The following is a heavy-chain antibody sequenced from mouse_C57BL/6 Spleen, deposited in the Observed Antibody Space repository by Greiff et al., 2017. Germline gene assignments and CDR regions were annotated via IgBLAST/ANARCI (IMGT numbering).Heavy chain of an antibody. Sequence: EVKVVESEGGLVQPGSSMKLSCTASGFTFSDYYMAWVRQVPEKGLEWVANINYDGSSTYYLDSLKSRFIISRDNAKNILYLQMSSLKSEDTATYYCARGLFFAYWGQGTLVTVSA. V-gene: IGHV5-16*01. CDR1: GFTFSDYY. CDR3: ARGLFFAY. CDR2: INYDGSST. J-gene: IGHJ3*01.